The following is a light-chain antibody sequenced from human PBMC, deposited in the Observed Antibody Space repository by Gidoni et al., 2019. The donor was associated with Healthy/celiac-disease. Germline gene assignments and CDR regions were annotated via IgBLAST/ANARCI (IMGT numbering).Light chain of an antibody. Sequence: DIQLTQSPSFLSASVGDRVTIPCRASQGISSYLAWYQQKPGKAPKLLIYAASTLQSGVPSRFSGSGSGTEFTLTISSLQPEDFATYYCQQLNSYLSTFGGGTKVEIK. CDR2: AAS. V-gene: IGKV1-9*01. CDR1: QGISSY. CDR3: QQLNSYLST. J-gene: IGKJ4*01.